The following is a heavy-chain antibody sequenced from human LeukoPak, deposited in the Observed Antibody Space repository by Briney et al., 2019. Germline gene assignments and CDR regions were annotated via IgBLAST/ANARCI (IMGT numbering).Heavy chain of an antibody. CDR1: GGSISSYY. Sequence: PSETLSLTCTVSGGSISSYYWSWIRQPPGKGLEWIGYIYTSGSTNYNPSLKSRVTISVDTSKNQFSLKLSSVTAADTAVYYCARLTYYDFWGGFDYWGQGTLVTVSS. D-gene: IGHD3-3*01. J-gene: IGHJ4*02. CDR3: ARLTYYDFWGGFDY. CDR2: IYTSGST. V-gene: IGHV4-4*09.